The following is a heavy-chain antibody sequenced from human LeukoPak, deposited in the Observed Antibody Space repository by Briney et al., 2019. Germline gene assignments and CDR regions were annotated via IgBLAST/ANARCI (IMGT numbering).Heavy chain of an antibody. J-gene: IGHJ4*02. CDR2: IYPNSGGT. D-gene: IGHD4-17*01. Sequence: ASVKVSCKASGYTFSGHYMHWVRQAPGQGLERMGWIYPNSGGTNYAQKFQGRLTLTRDTSISTAYMQLSRLRSDDTAVYFCARVVGYGDYPFDFWGQGTLVTVSS. CDR3: ARVVGYGDYPFDF. V-gene: IGHV1-2*02. CDR1: GYTFSGHY.